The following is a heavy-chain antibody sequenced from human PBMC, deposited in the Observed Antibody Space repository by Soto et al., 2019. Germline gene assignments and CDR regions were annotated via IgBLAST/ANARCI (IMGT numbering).Heavy chain of an antibody. CDR2: IKSKTDGGTT. CDR3: TTAKLSEAQDYYYYYGMDV. J-gene: IGHJ6*02. Sequence: EVQLVESGGGLVKPGGSLRLSCAASGFTFSNAWMNGVRQAPGKGLEWVGRIKSKTDGGTTDYAAPVKGRFTISRDDSRNTLYLQMNSLKTEDTAVYYCTTAKLSEAQDYYYYYGMDVWGQGTTVTVSS. V-gene: IGHV3-15*07. D-gene: IGHD1-1*01. CDR1: GFTFSNAW.